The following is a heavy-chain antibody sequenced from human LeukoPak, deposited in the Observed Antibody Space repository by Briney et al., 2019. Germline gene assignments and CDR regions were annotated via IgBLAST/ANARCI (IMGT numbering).Heavy chain of an antibody. CDR2: INPNSGGT. CDR3: GRGRCSDGSCYDFDY. D-gene: IGHD2-15*01. J-gene: IGHJ4*02. V-gene: IGHV1-2*02. CDR1: GYTFTGYY. Sequence: ASVKVSCKASGYTFTGYYMHWVRQAPGQGLEWMGWINPNSGGTNYAQKFQGRVTMTRDTSISTAYMELSRLRSDDTAVYYCGRGRCSDGSCYDFDYWGQGTLVTVSS.